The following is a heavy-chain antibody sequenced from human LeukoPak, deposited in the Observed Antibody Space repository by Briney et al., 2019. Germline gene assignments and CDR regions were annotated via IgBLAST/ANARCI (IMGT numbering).Heavy chain of an antibody. CDR2: ISSSSSYI. CDR1: GFTFSSYS. V-gene: IGHV3-21*01. Sequence: GGSLRLSCAASGFTFSSYSMNWVRQAPGKGLEWVSSISSSSSYIYYADSVKGRFTISRDNAKNSLYLQMNSLGAEDTAVYYCARDCSGGSCYSMEGFDPWGQGTLVTVSS. CDR3: ARDCSGGSCYSMEGFDP. J-gene: IGHJ5*02. D-gene: IGHD2-15*01.